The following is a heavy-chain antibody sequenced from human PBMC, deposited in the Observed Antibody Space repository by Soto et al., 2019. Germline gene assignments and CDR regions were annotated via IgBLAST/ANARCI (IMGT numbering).Heavy chain of an antibody. CDR1: GGSFSGYY. J-gene: IGHJ6*03. CDR2: INHSGST. Sequence: SETLSLTCAVYGGSFSGYYWSWIRQPPGKGLEWIGEINHSGSTNYNPSLKSRVTISVDTSKNQFSLKLSSVTAADTAVYYCGRDRNRYYYYMDVWGKGTTVTVSS. V-gene: IGHV4-34*01. CDR3: GRDRNRYYYYMDV.